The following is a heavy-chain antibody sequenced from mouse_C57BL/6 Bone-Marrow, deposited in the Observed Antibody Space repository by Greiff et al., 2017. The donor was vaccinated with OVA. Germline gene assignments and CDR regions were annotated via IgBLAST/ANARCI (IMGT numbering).Heavy chain of an antibody. V-gene: IGHV14-4*01. J-gene: IGHJ4*01. CDR2: IDPEDGDT. CDR1: GFNIKDDY. Sequence: EVQLQQSGAELVRPGASVKLSCTASGFNIKDDYMHWVKQRPEQGLEWIGWIDPEDGDTEYASKFQGKATITADTSSNTAYLHLSSLTSEVTAVYYCTTVYYDPSWGQGTSVTVSS. CDR3: TTVYYDPS. D-gene: IGHD2-4*01.